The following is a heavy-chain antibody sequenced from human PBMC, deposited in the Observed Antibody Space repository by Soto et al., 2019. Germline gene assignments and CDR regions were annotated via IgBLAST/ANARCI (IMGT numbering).Heavy chain of an antibody. D-gene: IGHD2-2*03. J-gene: IGHJ4*02. Sequence: PGGSLRLSCAASGFSFDVYVMTWVRQAPGKGLEWVAVISYDGSNKYYADSVKGRFTISRDNSKNTLYLQMSSLRAEDTAVYYCARDMDYFDYWGQGTLVTVSS. CDR1: GFSFDVYV. CDR3: ARDMDYFDY. V-gene: IGHV3-30-3*01. CDR2: ISYDGSNK.